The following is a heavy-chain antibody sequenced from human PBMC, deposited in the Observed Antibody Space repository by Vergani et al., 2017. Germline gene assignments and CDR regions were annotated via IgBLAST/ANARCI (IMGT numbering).Heavy chain of an antibody. D-gene: IGHD5-12*01. Sequence: QVQLVQSGAEVKKPGSSVKVSCKASGGTFSSYAISWVRHAPGQGLELMGGIIPIFGTANYAQKFQGRVTSTADEATSTAYMELSSLRSEDTAVYYCAGVLYSGYDLEYFQHWGQGTLVTVSS. J-gene: IGHJ1*01. V-gene: IGHV1-69*13. CDR1: GGTFSSYA. CDR3: AGVLYSGYDLEYFQH. CDR2: IIPIFGTA.